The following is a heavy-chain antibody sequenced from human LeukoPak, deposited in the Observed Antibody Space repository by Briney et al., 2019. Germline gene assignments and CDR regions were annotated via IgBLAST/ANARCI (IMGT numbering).Heavy chain of an antibody. V-gene: IGHV3-64*01. CDR1: GFTFSSYA. CDR3: ARDLEVTAVSGGFDY. Sequence: PGGSLRLSCAASGFTFSSYAMHWVRQAPGKGLEYVSAISSNGGSTYYANSVKGRFTISRDNSKNTLYLQMGSLRAEDMAVYYCARDLEVTAVSGGFDYWGQGTLVTVSS. D-gene: IGHD2-21*02. CDR2: ISSNGGST. J-gene: IGHJ4*02.